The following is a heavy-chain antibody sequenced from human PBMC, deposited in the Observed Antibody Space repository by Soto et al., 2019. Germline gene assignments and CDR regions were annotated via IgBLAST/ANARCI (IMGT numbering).Heavy chain of an antibody. J-gene: IGHJ6*02. Sequence: QVQLQQWGAGLLKPSETLSLTCAVYGGSFSNYYWGWIRQPPGKGLEWIGEINHSGTTNYNPSLKSRVTTSVDTSKNQFSLKLTSVTAADTAVYYCARVTRGDYLLTFSLRGMDVWGQGTPVTVSS. V-gene: IGHV4-34*01. CDR3: ARVTRGDYLLTFSLRGMDV. CDR1: GGSFSNYY. D-gene: IGHD4-17*01. CDR2: INHSGTT.